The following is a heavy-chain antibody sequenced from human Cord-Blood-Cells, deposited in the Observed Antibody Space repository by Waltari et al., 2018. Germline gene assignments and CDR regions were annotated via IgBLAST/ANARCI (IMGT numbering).Heavy chain of an antibody. V-gene: IGHV3-30-3*01. D-gene: IGHD3-16*02. CDR3: ARDPYVWGSYRRYYFDY. CDR2: ISYDGSNK. J-gene: IGHJ4*02. CDR1: GFTFSRYA. Sequence: QVQLVESGGGGVQPGRSLRLSCAASGFTFSRYAMHWVRQAPGKGLEWVAVISYDGSNKYYADSVKGRFTISRDNSKNTLYLQMNSLRAEDTAVYYCARDPYVWGSYRRYYFDYWGQGTLVTVSS.